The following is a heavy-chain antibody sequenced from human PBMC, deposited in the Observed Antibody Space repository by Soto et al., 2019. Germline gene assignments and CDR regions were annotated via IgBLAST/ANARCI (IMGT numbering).Heavy chain of an antibody. J-gene: IGHJ1*01. V-gene: IGHV4-39*01. Sequence: QVQLQESGPGLVKPSETLSLTCTVSGDSIRSSSHYWAWNRQPPGKGLEWIGGFYYSGSPYYNPSLKSRVTMSVDTSKNQFSLNLNSVTAADTSVYYCYINGFWGQGTLVTVSS. CDR1: GDSIRSSSHY. CDR2: FYYSGSP. D-gene: IGHD2-8*01. CDR3: YINGF.